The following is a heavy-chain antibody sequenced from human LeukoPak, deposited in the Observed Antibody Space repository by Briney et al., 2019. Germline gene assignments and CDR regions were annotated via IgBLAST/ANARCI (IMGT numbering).Heavy chain of an antibody. CDR1: GFTFSDYY. V-gene: IGHV3-11*01. CDR2: ISSSGSTI. CDR3: ARWLQSYYFDY. J-gene: IGHJ4*02. D-gene: IGHD5-24*01. Sequence: GGFLRLSCAASGFTFSDYYMSWIRQAPGKGLEWVSYISSSGSTIYYADSVKGRFTISRDSAKNSLYLQMNSLRAEDTAVYYCARWLQSYYFDYWGQGTLVTVSS.